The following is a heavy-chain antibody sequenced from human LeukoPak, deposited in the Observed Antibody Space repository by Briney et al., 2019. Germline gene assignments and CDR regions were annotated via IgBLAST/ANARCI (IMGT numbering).Heavy chain of an antibody. J-gene: IGHJ6*02. CDR3: ARTNYYDSSGSQGPGTFYYGLDV. CDR1: GFTFTSSA. CDR2: IVVGSGNT. Sequence: GTSVKVSRKASGFTFTSSAVQWVRQARGQRLEWIGWIVVGSGNTNYAQKFQDRVTITADKSTSTAYMELSSLRSEDTAVYFCARTNYYDSSGSQGPGTFYYGLDVWGQGTTVTVSS. V-gene: IGHV1-58*01. D-gene: IGHD3-22*01.